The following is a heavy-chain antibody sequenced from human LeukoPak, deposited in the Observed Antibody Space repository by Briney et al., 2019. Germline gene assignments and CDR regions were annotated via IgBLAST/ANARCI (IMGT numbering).Heavy chain of an antibody. J-gene: IGHJ5*02. V-gene: IGHV3-33*01. D-gene: IGHD3-22*01. CDR2: IWYDGSNK. Sequence: GGSLRLSCAASGFTFSSYGMHWVRQAPGKGLEWVAVIWYDGSNKCYADSVKGRFTISRDNSKNTLYLQMNSLRAEDTAVYYCARDPPSSSLYDSSGYPEAWGQGTLVTVSS. CDR3: ARDPPSSSLYDSSGYPEA. CDR1: GFTFSSYG.